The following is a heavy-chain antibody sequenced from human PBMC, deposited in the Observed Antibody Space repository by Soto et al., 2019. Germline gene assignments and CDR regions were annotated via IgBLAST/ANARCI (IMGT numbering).Heavy chain of an antibody. J-gene: IGHJ6*02. V-gene: IGHV3-30-3*01. CDR2: ISHDGSNK. CDR3: ARATRDYYGSGSYDYYYYGMDV. CDR1: GFTFSIYA. Sequence: PGGSLSLSCAASGFTFSIYAMQWVRHTPGKGLEWVAVISHDGSNKYYADSVKGRFTISRDNSKNTLYLQMNSLRAEDTALYYCARATRDYYGSGSYDYYYYGMDVWGQGTTVTVSS. D-gene: IGHD3-10*01.